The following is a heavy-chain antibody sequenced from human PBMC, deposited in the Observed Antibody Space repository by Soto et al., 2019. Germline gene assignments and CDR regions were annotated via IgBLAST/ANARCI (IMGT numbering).Heavy chain of an antibody. V-gene: IGHV4-38-2*01. Sequence: ETLSLTCAFSGYSILSVYYWFLIPQPPGKGLEWIGSIYHSGSTYYNPSLKSRVTISVDTSKNQFSLKLSSVTAADTAVYYGATGASIDREGLDDWGHGKLVTVFS. CDR2: IYHSGST. J-gene: IGHJ4*01. D-gene: IGHD2-2*01. CDR3: ATGASIDREGLDD. CDR1: GYSILSVYY.